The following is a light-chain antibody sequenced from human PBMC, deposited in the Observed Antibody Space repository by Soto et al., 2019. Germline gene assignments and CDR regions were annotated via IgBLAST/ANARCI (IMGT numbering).Light chain of an antibody. Sequence: DIVLTQSPLSLPVTPGEPASISCRSSQSLLHSNGNIYLDWYLQKPGPSPQLLIYLGSIRASGVPDRFSGIGSGTDFTLKITRVEAEDVGVYYGMQAKQPPRTFGLGTKVEIK. CDR1: QSLLHSNGNIY. J-gene: IGKJ1*01. CDR3: MQAKQPPRT. V-gene: IGKV2-28*01. CDR2: LGS.